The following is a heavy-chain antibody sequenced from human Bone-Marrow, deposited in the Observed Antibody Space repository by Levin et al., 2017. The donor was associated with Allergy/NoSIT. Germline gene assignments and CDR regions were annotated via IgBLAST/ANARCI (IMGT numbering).Heavy chain of an antibody. Sequence: ASVKVSCKASGYTFTSYAMHWVRQAPGQRLEWMGWINAGNGNTKYSQKFQGRVTITRDTSASTAYMELSSLRSEDTAVYYCARDVHLPYWEGDWFDPWGQGTLVTVSS. V-gene: IGHV1-3*01. CDR3: ARDVHLPYWEGDWFDP. D-gene: IGHD1-26*01. CDR1: GYTFTSYA. CDR2: INAGNGNT. J-gene: IGHJ5*02.